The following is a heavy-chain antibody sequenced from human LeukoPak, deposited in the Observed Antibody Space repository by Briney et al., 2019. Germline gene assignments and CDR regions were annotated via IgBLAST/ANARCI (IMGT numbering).Heavy chain of an antibody. CDR1: GFTFSSYA. V-gene: IGHV3-30-3*01. D-gene: IGHD4-17*01. J-gene: IGHJ4*02. Sequence: GGSLRLSCAASGFTFSSYAVHWVRQAPGKGLEWVAVISYDGSNKYYADSVKGRFTISRDNSKNTLYLQMNSLRAEDTAVYYCARDSYYGDYVEGYFDYWGQGTLVTVSS. CDR2: ISYDGSNK. CDR3: ARDSYYGDYVEGYFDY.